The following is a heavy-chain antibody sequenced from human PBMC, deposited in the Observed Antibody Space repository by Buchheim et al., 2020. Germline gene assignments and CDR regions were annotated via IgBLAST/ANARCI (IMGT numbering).Heavy chain of an antibody. CDR3: ARVNLTPISYFDS. V-gene: IGHV4-61*01. D-gene: IGHD4-23*01. CDR1: GASVSSGSYY. Sequence: QVQLQESGPGLVKPSETLSLTCTVSGASVSSGSYYWSWIRQPPGKGLEHIGHIDYSGSTNYNPSLKSRLTMSFDMSKNQFSLQLTSVTAADTAVYFCARVNLTPISYFDSWGRGTL. J-gene: IGHJ4*02. CDR2: IDYSGST.